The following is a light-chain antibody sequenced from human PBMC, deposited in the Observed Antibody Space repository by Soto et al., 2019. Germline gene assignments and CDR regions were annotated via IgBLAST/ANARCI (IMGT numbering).Light chain of an antibody. J-gene: IGKJ2*01. V-gene: IGKV3-20*01. CDR3: QQYGSSPYT. CDR1: QSVSSSY. Sequence: EIVLTQSPGTLSLSPGERATLSCRASQSVSSSYLAWYQQKPGQAPRLLIYGASSRATDNPDRFSGSGSGTDFTLTISRLEPEDFAVYYCQQYGSSPYTFGQGTKLEIK. CDR2: GAS.